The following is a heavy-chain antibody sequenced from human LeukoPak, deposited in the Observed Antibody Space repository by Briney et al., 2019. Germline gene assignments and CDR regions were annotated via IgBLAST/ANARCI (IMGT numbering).Heavy chain of an antibody. D-gene: IGHD3-10*01. Sequence: ASVKVSCKASGYTFTNYGFNWVRQAPGQGLEWVGNSAYSGNTNYAQKFQDRVTMTTDTSTSTAYMELRSLRSDDTAVYYCARYNSMFRGVTTSDYWGQGTLVTVSS. CDR1: GYTFTNYG. J-gene: IGHJ4*02. CDR2: NSAYSGNT. CDR3: ARYNSMFRGVTTSDY. V-gene: IGHV1-18*01.